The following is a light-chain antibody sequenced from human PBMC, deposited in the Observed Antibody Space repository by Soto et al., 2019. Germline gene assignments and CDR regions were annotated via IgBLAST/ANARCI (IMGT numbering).Light chain of an antibody. CDR3: NSYTSSSTFV. Sequence: QSALTQPASVSGSPGQSITISCTGTSSDVGGYNYVSWYQQHPGKAPKLMIYGVINRPLGVSSRFSGSRSGNTASLTISGLQAEDEAEYFCNSYTSSSTFVFGTGTKVTVL. V-gene: IGLV2-14*01. CDR2: GVI. CDR1: SSDVGGYNY. J-gene: IGLJ1*01.